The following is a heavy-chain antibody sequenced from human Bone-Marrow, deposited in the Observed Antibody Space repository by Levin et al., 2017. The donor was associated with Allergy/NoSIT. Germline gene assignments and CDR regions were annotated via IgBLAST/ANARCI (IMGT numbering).Heavy chain of an antibody. Sequence: SELSLTCTVSGGSISSYYWSWIRQPPGKGLEWIGYIYYSGSTNYNPSLKSRVTISVDTSKNQFSLKLSSVTAADTAVYYCASGPYYYDSSGYPYPDAFDIWGQGTMVTVSS. CDR2: IYYSGST. CDR1: GGSISSYY. CDR3: ASGPYYYDSSGYPYPDAFDI. D-gene: IGHD3-22*01. J-gene: IGHJ3*02. V-gene: IGHV4-59*01.